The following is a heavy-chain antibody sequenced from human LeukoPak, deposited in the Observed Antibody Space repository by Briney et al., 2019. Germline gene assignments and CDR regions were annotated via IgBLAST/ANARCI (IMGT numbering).Heavy chain of an antibody. V-gene: IGHV4-59*08. CDR1: GGSISRYY. J-gene: IGHJ4*02. D-gene: IGHD1-26*01. CDR3: ARHESAVGALFY. CDR2: IYSTGST. Sequence: PSETLSLTCTVSGGSISRYYWSWIRQPPGKGLEWIGYIYSTGSTNSNPSLKSRATISVDTSNNQFSLKLRSMTAADTAVYFCARHESAVGALFYWGQGTLVTVSS.